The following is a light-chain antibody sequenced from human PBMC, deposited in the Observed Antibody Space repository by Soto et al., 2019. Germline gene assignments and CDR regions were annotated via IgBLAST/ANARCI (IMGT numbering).Light chain of an antibody. V-gene: IGLV2-14*01. CDR1: SGDIGGYNY. Sequence: QSVLTQPASVSGSPGQSITISCTGTSGDIGGYNYVSWYQQHPGKAPKLLISEVTNRPSGVSNRFSGSKSGNTASLTISGLQAEDEADYYCCLYLGGTSVFGGGTQLTVL. J-gene: IGLJ7*01. CDR3: CLYLGGTSV. CDR2: EVT.